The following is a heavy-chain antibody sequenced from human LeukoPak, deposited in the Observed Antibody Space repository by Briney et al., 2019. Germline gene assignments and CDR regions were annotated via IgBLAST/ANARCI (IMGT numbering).Heavy chain of an antibody. V-gene: IGHV3-21*05. J-gene: IGHJ4*02. CDR3: ARDLGALY. CDR2: ISSSSSYI. Sequence: GGSLRLSCAASGFTFSSYEMNWVRQAPGKGLEWVSYISSSSSYIYYADSVKGRFTISRDNAKNSLYLQMNSLRAEDTAVYYCARDLGALYWGQGTLVTVSS. D-gene: IGHD3-16*01. CDR1: GFTFSSYE.